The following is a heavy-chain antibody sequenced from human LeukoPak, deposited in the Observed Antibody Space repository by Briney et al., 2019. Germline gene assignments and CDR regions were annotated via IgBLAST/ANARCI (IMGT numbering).Heavy chain of an antibody. D-gene: IGHD4-23*01. V-gene: IGHV3-33*08. CDR3: ARGRGADYGGNSGYFDY. Sequence: GGSLRLSCATSGFIFSNYNMNWVRQAPGKGLEWVAVIWYDGSNKYYADSVKGRFTISRDNPKNTLYVQMNSLRAEDTAVYYCARGRGADYGGNSGYFDYWGQGTLVTVSS. CDR2: IWYDGSNK. J-gene: IGHJ4*02. CDR1: GFIFSNYN.